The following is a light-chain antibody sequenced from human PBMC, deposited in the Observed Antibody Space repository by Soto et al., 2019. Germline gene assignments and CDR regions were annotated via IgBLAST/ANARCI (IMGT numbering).Light chain of an antibody. Sequence: QSVLTQPPSVSGAPGQRVTISGTGSSSNIGAGYDVHWYQQLPGTAPKLLIYGNSNRPSGVPDRFSGSKSGPSSSLAITGLQAEDEADYYCQSYDSSLSGDEVFGGGTKRTVL. CDR2: GNS. CDR1: SSNIGAGYD. V-gene: IGLV1-40*01. J-gene: IGLJ2*01. CDR3: QSYDSSLSGDEV.